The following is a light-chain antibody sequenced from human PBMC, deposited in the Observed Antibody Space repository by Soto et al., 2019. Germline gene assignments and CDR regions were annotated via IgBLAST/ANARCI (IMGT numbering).Light chain of an antibody. V-gene: IGKV2-28*01. CDR3: MQALQTPLT. CDR2: VAS. CDR1: QSLLHSNGYNY. J-gene: IGKJ4*01. Sequence: DIVMTQSPLSLSVTPGEPASISCRSSQSLLHSNGYNYLDWYLQKPGQSPQLLIYVASYRASGVPERFSGSGSGTDFTLKISRVEAEDVGVYYCMQALQTPLTLGGGTKVDIK.